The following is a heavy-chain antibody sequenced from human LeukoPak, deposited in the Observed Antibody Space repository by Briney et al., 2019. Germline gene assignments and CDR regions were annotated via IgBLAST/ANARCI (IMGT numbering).Heavy chain of an antibody. CDR3: AREVRGDAFDM. Sequence: SETLSLTCTVSGGSISSYYWSWIRQPPGKGLEWIGYIYYSGSTNYNPSLKSRVTISVDTSKNQFSLKLSSVTAADTAVYYCAREVRGDAFDMWGQGTMVTVSS. D-gene: IGHD2-21*01. CDR1: GGSISSYY. CDR2: IYYSGST. J-gene: IGHJ3*02. V-gene: IGHV4-59*01.